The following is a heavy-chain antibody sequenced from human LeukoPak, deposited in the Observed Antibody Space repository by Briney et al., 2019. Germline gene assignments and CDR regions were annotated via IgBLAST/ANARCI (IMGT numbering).Heavy chain of an antibody. Sequence: ASVKVSCKASGYTFTSYAMNWVRQAPGQGLEWMGWINTNTGNPTYAQGFTGRFVFSLDTSVSTAYLQISSLKAEDTAVYYCARIAAYSSSWSPLRYYYYGMDVWGQGTTVTVSS. J-gene: IGHJ6*02. CDR3: ARIAAYSSSWSPLRYYYYGMDV. CDR2: INTNTGNP. CDR1: GYTFTSYA. V-gene: IGHV7-4-1*02. D-gene: IGHD6-13*01.